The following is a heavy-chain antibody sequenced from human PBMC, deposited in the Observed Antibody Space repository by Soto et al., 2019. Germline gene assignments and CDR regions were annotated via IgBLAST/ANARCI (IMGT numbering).Heavy chain of an antibody. J-gene: IGHJ6*02. CDR2: IYYSGST. V-gene: IGHV4-31*03. Sequence: SSETLSLTCTVSGGSISSGGYYWSWIRQHPGKGLEWIGYIYYSGSTYYNPSLKSRVTISVDTSKNQFSLKLSSVTAADTAVYYCARDRVFWSGYSQEDIDYYYYGMDVWGQGTTVTVSS. D-gene: IGHD3-3*01. CDR3: ARDRVFWSGYSQEDIDYYYYGMDV. CDR1: GGSISSGGYY.